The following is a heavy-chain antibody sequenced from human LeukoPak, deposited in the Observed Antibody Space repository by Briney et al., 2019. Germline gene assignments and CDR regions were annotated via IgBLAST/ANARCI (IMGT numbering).Heavy chain of an antibody. CDR3: ARDLKALAGTGD. J-gene: IGHJ4*02. V-gene: IGHV3-11*01. CDR2: ISGSGTTI. Sequence: GGSLRLSCSASGFTFSDYYMNWIRQAPGKGLECVSYISGSGTTIYYADSVKGRFTISRDNAKNSLYLQMNSLRVEDTAVYYCARDLKALAGTGDWGQGTLVTVSS. CDR1: GFTFSDYY. D-gene: IGHD6-19*01.